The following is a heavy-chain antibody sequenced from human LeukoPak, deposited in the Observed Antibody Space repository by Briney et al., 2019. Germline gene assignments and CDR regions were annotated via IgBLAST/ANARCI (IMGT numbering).Heavy chain of an antibody. CDR2: ISSSSSYI. CDR3: VRENPRCCGVVPANIDDY. V-gene: IGHV3-21*01. J-gene: IGHJ4*02. CDR1: GFTFSSYS. Sequence: GGSLRLSCAASGFTFSSYSMKWVRQAPGKGLEWVSSISSSSSYIHNADSVRGRFTISRDNAKNSLYLQMHSLRAEDTAVYYCVRENPRCCGVVPANIDDYWGQGTLVTVSS. D-gene: IGHD2-15*01.